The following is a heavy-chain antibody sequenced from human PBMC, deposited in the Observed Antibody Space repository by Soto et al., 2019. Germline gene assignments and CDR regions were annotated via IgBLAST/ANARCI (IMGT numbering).Heavy chain of an antibody. CDR2: IDPSDSYT. CDR1: GYSFTSYW. Sequence: GESLKISCKGSGYSFTSYWISWVRQMPGKGLEWMGRIDPSDSYTNYSPSFQGHVTISADKSISTAYLQWSSLKASDTAMYYCARKSIAARLYFSVRGVTGCMDVWGQGXTGTGFS. D-gene: IGHD6-6*01. J-gene: IGHJ6*02. CDR3: ARKSIAARLYFSVRGVTGCMDV. V-gene: IGHV5-10-1*01.